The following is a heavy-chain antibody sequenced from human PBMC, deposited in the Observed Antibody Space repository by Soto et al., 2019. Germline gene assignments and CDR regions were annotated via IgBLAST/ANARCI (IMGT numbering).Heavy chain of an antibody. J-gene: IGHJ4*02. CDR2: ISWNSGSI. D-gene: IGHD6-13*01. CDR1: GFTFDDYA. Sequence: EVQLVESGGGLVQPGRSLRLSCAASGFTFDDYAMHWVRQAPGKGLEWVSGISWNSGSIGYADSVKGRFTISRDNAKNSLYLPMNSLRAEDTALYSCAKDRGPAAAGTRYYFDYWGQGTLVTVSS. V-gene: IGHV3-9*01. CDR3: AKDRGPAAAGTRYYFDY.